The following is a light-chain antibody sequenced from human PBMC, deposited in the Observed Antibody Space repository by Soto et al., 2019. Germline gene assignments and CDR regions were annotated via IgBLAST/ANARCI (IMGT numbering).Light chain of an antibody. J-gene: IGLJ3*02. CDR2: GNS. V-gene: IGLV1-40*01. CDR1: SSNIGAGYD. Sequence: QSALTQPPSVSGAPGQRVTISCTGSSSNIGAGYDVHWYQQLPGTAPKLLIYGNSNRPSGAPDRFSGSKSGTSASLAITGLQAEDEADYYCQSYDSSLSALFGGGTKVTVL. CDR3: QSYDSSLSAL.